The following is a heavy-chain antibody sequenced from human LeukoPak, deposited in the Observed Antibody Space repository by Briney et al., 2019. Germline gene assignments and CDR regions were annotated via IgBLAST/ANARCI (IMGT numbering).Heavy chain of an antibody. CDR3: ARGRIGGPKAPFDY. V-gene: IGHV4-59*11. J-gene: IGHJ4*02. CDR2: IYDSGST. Sequence: SETLSLTCTVSGGFLSNHYWSWIRQPPGKGLERIGHIYDSGSTTYNPSLKSRVTMSVDTSKNQFSLNLSSVTAADTAVYYCARGRIGGPKAPFDYWGQGTLVTVSS. D-gene: IGHD3-16*01. CDR1: GGFLSNHY.